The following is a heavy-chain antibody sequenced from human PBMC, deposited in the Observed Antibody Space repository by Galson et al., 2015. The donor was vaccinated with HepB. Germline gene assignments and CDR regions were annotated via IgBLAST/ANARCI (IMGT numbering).Heavy chain of an antibody. CDR2: IKQDGSEK. Sequence: SLRLSCAASGFTFNNFWMSWVRQAPGKGLEWVANIKQDGSEKYYVDSVKGRITISRDNATNPLYLQMNSLRAEDTAVYYCARHYDYVWGSYRIPGGYFDYWGQGTPVTVSP. J-gene: IGHJ4*02. V-gene: IGHV3-7*03. CDR3: ARHYDYVWGSYRIPGGYFDY. D-gene: IGHD3-16*02. CDR1: GFTFNNFW.